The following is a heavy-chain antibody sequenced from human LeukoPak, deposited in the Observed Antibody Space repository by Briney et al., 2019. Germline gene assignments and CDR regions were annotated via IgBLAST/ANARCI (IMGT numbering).Heavy chain of an antibody. Sequence: KPSETLSLTCTVSGVSISSYYWSWIRQPPGKGLEWIGYIYTSGSTNYNPSLKSRVTISVDTSKNQFSLKLSSVTAADTAVYYCARGGYARHWGQGTLDTVSS. D-gene: IGHD5-12*01. CDR3: ARGGYARH. CDR2: IYTSGST. V-gene: IGHV4-4*08. J-gene: IGHJ4*02. CDR1: GVSISSYY.